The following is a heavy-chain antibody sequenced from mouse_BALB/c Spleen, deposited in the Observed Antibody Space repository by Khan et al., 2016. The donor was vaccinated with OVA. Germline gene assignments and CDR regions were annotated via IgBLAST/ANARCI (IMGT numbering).Heavy chain of an antibody. J-gene: IGHJ4*01. CDR3: ASDGNYMDY. CDR2: IYYSGSI. Sequence: EVQLQESGPDLVKPSQSLSLTCTVTGYSITSGYSWHWIRQFPGNKLEWMAYIYYSGSINYNPSLKSRISINRNTSKNQFFLQLNSVTTEDTATYYCASDGNYMDYWGQGTSVTVSS. V-gene: IGHV3-1*02. CDR1: GYSITSGYS. D-gene: IGHD2-1*01.